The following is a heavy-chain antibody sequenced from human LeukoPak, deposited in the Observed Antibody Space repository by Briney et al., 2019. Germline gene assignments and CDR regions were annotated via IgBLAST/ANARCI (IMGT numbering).Heavy chain of an antibody. Sequence: GGSLRLSCTASGFTFSAYEMNWVRQAPGKGLEWVSYISSSGSTICYADSVKGRFTISKDNAKNTLFLQMNSLRAEDTAVYYCARTDYFDQWGQGTLVTVSS. CDR3: ARTDYFDQ. CDR2: ISSSGSTI. J-gene: IGHJ4*02. D-gene: IGHD2-21*02. CDR1: GFTFSAYE. V-gene: IGHV3-48*03.